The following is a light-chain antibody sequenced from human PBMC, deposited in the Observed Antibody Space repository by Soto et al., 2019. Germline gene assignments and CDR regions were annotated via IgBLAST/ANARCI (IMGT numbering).Light chain of an antibody. CDR1: QDISNY. CDR3: QQYNSYLIT. J-gene: IGKJ5*01. CDR2: DAS. Sequence: DIQMTQSPSSLSASVGDRVTITCQASQDISNYLNWYQQKPGKAPKLLIYDASNLETGVPSRFSGSGSGTEFTLTISSLQPDDFATYYCQQYNSYLITFGQGTRLEIK. V-gene: IGKV1-33*01.